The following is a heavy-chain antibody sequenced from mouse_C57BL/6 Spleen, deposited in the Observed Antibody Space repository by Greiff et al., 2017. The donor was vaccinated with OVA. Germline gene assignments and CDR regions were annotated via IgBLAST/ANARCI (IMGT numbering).Heavy chain of an antibody. J-gene: IGHJ2*01. CDR2: IDPETGGT. CDR1: GYTFTDYE. V-gene: IGHV1-15*01. D-gene: IGHD3-2*02. CDR3: RDTQATSFDY. Sequence: QVQLQQSGAELVRPGASVTLSCKASGYTFTDYEMHWVKQTPVHGLEWIGAIDPETGGTAYNQKFKGKAILTADKSSSNAYMELRSLTSEDTAVYYCRDTQATSFDYRGQGTTLTVTS.